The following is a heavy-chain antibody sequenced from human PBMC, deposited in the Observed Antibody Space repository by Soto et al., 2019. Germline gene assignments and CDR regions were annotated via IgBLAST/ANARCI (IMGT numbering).Heavy chain of an antibody. CDR1: GFTFSSYS. V-gene: IGHV3-21*01. CDR3: ARDYYDSSGYYSPSPLDY. D-gene: IGHD3-22*01. CDR2: ISSSSSYI. J-gene: IGHJ4*02. Sequence: PGGSLRLSCAASGFTFSSYSMNWVRQAPGKGLEWVSSISSSSSYIYYADSVKGRFTISRDNAKNSLYLQMNSLRAEDTAVYYCARDYYDSSGYYSPSPLDYWGQGTLVTVSS.